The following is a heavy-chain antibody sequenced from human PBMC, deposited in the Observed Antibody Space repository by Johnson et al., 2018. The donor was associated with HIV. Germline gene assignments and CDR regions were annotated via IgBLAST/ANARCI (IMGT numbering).Heavy chain of an antibody. Sequence: VQLVESGGGLLQPGGSLRLSCAASGFTFSSYWMSWVRQAPGKGLEWVANIKQDGSEKYYVDSVKGRFTISRDTAKNSLYLQMNSLRVGDTAVFYCTTEFVRDSSGYSIWGQGTMVTVSS. CDR1: GFTFSSYW. D-gene: IGHD3-22*01. V-gene: IGHV3-7*05. J-gene: IGHJ3*02. CDR3: TTEFVRDSSGYSI. CDR2: IKQDGSEK.